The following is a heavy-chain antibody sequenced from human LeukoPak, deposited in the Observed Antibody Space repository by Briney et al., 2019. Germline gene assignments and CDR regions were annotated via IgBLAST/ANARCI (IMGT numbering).Heavy chain of an antibody. CDR1: GGSISGYC. Sequence: SETLSLTCTVSGGSISGYCWSWIRQSPGSRLEWIGYFCYSGSANSSPNYNPSLKSRVTMSVDTSKNHFSLNLSSVIAADTAMYYCAREKYTSSYGWFDPWGQGTLVTVSS. CDR3: AREKYTSSYGWFDP. V-gene: IGHV4-59*01. D-gene: IGHD6-6*01. CDR2: FCYSGSA. J-gene: IGHJ5*02.